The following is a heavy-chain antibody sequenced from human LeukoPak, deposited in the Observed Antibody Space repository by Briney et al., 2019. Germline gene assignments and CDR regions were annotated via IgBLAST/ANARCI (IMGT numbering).Heavy chain of an antibody. CDR2: IKSKTDGGTT. D-gene: IGHD5-18*01. Sequence: PGGSLRLSCAASGCTFNNAWRSWVRQAPGKGLEWVGRIKSKTDGGTTDYAAPVKGRFTISRDDSKNTLYLQMNSLKIEDRAVYYCTAGLPFDYWGQGTLVAVSS. V-gene: IGHV3-15*01. CDR1: GCTFNNAW. CDR3: TAGLPFDY. J-gene: IGHJ4*02.